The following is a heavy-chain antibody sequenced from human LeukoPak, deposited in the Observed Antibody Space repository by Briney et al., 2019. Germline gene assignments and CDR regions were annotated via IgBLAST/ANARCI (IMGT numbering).Heavy chain of an antibody. V-gene: IGHV1-18*01. J-gene: IGHJ3*02. CDR3: ARDRFQDAFDI. CDR2: ISAYNGNT. Sequence: ASVKVSCKTSGYTFTSFGITWVRQAPGQGLEWMGWISAYNGNTNYAQKLQGRVTMTTDTSTSTAYMELRSLRSDDTAVYYCARDRFQDAFDIWGQGTMVTVSS. CDR1: GYTFTSFG.